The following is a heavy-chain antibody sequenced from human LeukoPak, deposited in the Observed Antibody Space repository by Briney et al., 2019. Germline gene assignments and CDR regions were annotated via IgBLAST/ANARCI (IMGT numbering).Heavy chain of an antibody. D-gene: IGHD3-22*01. Sequence: SETLSLTCAVYGGSFSGYYWSWIRQPPGKGLEWIGEINHSGSTNYYPSLKSRVTISVDTSKNQFSLKLSSVTAADTAVYYCARGPVYYYDSSGSVDYWGQGTLVTVSS. J-gene: IGHJ4*02. CDR2: INHSGST. CDR1: GGSFSGYY. V-gene: IGHV4-34*01. CDR3: ARGPVYYYDSSGSVDY.